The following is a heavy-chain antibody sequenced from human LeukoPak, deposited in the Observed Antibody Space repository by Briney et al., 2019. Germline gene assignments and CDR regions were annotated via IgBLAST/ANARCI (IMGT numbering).Heavy chain of an antibody. D-gene: IGHD3-3*01. V-gene: IGHV3-11*06. CDR1: GFTFSDYY. J-gene: IGHJ3*02. CDR2: ISSSSSYT. Sequence: GGSLRLSCAASGFTFSDYYISWIRQAPGKGLEWVSYISSSSSYTNYADSVKGRFTISRDNAKNSLYLQMNSLRAEDTAVYYCARASSRFLEWLLTSHDAFDIWGQGTMVTVSS. CDR3: ARASSRFLEWLLTSHDAFDI.